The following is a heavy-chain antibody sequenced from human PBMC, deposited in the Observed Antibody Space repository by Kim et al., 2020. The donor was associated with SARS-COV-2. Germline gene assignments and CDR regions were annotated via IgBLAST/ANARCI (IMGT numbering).Heavy chain of an antibody. Sequence: GGSLRLSCTASGFTFGDYAMSWFRQAPGKGLEWVGFIRSKAYGGTTDYAASVKGRFTISRDDSKSIAYLQMNSLKTEDTAVYYCTRHRNRVLYYYGMDVWGQETTVTVSS. D-gene: IGHD6-6*01. CDR1: GFTFGDYA. J-gene: IGHJ6*02. CDR2: IRSKAYGGTT. V-gene: IGHV3-49*03. CDR3: TRHRNRVLYYYGMDV.